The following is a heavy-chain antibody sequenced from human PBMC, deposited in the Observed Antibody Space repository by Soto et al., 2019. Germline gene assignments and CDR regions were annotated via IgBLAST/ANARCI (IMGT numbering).Heavy chain of an antibody. CDR1: GFTFSDAW. V-gene: IGHV3-15*07. J-gene: IGHJ4*01. Sequence: GGSLRLSCAASGFTFSDAWINWVRQAPGKGLEWVGRIKSKTDGGTTDFAAPVKGRFAISRDDSRDMVYMQMYSLKTDDTAVYCCTTDSLFTGQLVRMDNWGHGTLVTVSS. CDR3: TTDSLFTGQLVRMDN. CDR2: IKSKTDGGTT. D-gene: IGHD3-9*01.